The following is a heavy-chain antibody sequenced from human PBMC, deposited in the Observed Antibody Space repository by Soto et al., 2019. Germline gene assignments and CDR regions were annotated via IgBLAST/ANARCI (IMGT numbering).Heavy chain of an antibody. Sequence: GGSLRLCCAASGFTFSSYGMHWVRQAPGKGLEWVAVIWYDGSNKYYADSVKGRFTISRDNSKNTLYLQMNSLRAEDTAVYYCARDCDYGDYYFDYWGQGTLVTVSS. J-gene: IGHJ4*02. D-gene: IGHD4-17*01. CDR3: ARDCDYGDYYFDY. V-gene: IGHV3-33*01. CDR1: GFTFSSYG. CDR2: IWYDGSNK.